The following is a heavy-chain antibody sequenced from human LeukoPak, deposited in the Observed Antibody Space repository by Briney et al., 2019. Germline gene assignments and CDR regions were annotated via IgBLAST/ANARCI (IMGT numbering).Heavy chain of an antibody. CDR2: ISATGNTK. CDR3: ARDRAFGVDFDY. Sequence: GGSLRLSCVASGFYFGGHAMHWLRQAPGKGPEWILYISATGNTKYYADSVRGRFSISRDNAKSSLYLQMSTLRVEDTAVYYCARDRAFGVDFDYWGQGTLVTVSS. CDR1: GFYFGGHA. V-gene: IGHV3-11*01. J-gene: IGHJ4*02. D-gene: IGHD3-16*01.